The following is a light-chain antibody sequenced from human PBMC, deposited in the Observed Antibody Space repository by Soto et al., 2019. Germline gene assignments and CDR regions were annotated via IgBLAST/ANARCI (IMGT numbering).Light chain of an antibody. CDR3: QQRSNWPRGYT. Sequence: EIVLTQSPATLSLSPGERATLSCRASQSVSSYLAWYQQKPGQAPRLLIYDASNRATGIPARFSGSGSWTDFTLTISSLEPEDFAVYYCQQRSNWPRGYTFGQGTKLEIK. CDR2: DAS. CDR1: QSVSSY. J-gene: IGKJ2*01. V-gene: IGKV3-11*01.